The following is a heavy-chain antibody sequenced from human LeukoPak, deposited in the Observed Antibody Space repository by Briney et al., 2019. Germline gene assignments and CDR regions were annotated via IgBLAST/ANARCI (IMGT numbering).Heavy chain of an antibody. V-gene: IGHV3-23*01. Sequence: PGGSLRLSCAASGFTFSSYAMSWVRQAPGKGLEWVSAISGSGGSTYYADSVKSRFTISRDNSKNTLYLQMNSLRAEDTAVYYCAKGRAGDYGGKPRQGYWGQGTLVTVSS. J-gene: IGHJ4*02. D-gene: IGHD4-23*01. CDR2: ISGSGGST. CDR3: AKGRAGDYGGKPRQGY. CDR1: GFTFSSYA.